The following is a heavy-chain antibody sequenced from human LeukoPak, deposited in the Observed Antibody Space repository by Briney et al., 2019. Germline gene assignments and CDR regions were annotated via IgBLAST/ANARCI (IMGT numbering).Heavy chain of an antibody. J-gene: IGHJ5*02. CDR1: GGSISRYY. CDR2: IHYSGST. CDR3: ARGGRNRFDP. V-gene: IGHV4-59*01. Sequence: SETLSLTCSVSGGSISRYYWSWIRQPPGKGLEWIGYIHYSGSTNYNPSLKSRVTISGDTSKNQFSLKVSSVTAADTAVYYCARGGRNRFDPWGQGTLVTVSS.